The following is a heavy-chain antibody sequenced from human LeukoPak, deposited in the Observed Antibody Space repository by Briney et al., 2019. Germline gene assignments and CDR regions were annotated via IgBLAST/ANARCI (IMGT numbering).Heavy chain of an antibody. V-gene: IGHV4-31*06. CDR2: IYYSGTT. CDR3: XXXXXXXXYXXXTGGHPFDI. Sequence: SETLSLTCAVSGGSISSGTYYWSWLRQHPGKGLEWIGYIYYSGTTYYNPSLESRFTISLDTSKKQFSLKLNPVTAADPAVYXXXXXXXXXXYXXXTGGHPFDIWGQGTMVTVSS. D-gene: IGHD3-16*01. CDR1: GGSISSGTYY. J-gene: IGHJ3*02.